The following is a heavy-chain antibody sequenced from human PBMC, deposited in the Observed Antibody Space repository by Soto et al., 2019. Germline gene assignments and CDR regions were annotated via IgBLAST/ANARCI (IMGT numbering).Heavy chain of an antibody. J-gene: IGHJ5*02. CDR3: ASLTMVRGVSCWFDP. D-gene: IGHD3-10*01. CDR2: IYYSGST. CDR1: GGSISSSSYY. Sequence: SLTCTVSGGSISSSSYYWGWIRQPPGKGLEWIGSIYYSGSTYYNPSLKSRVTISVDTSKNQFSLKLSSVTAADTAVYYCASLTMVRGVSCWFDPWGQGTLVTVSS. V-gene: IGHV4-39*01.